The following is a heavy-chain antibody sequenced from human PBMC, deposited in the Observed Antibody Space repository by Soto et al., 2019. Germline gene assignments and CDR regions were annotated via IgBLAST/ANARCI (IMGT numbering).Heavy chain of an antibody. CDR2: IIPIIATP. Sequence: QVQLVQSGAEVKKPGSSVKVSCKASGGTFRKHVFNWVRQAPGQGLEWMGGIIPIIATPNYAPKFQGRVTITADASTNTVYLEVSSLRPQDTAVYYCARDLEFRDGNISHLDSWGQGTLVTVSS. D-gene: IGHD2-21*01. CDR3: ARDLEFRDGNISHLDS. J-gene: IGHJ4*02. V-gene: IGHV1-69*01. CDR1: GGTFRKHV.